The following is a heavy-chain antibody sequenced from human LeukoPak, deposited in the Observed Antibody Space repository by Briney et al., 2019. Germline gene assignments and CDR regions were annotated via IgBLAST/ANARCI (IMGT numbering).Heavy chain of an antibody. V-gene: IGHV1-8*01. CDR1: GYTFTSYD. Sequence: ASVKVSCTASGYTFTSYDINWVRQATGQGLEWMGWMNPNSGNTGYAQKFQGRVTMTRNTSISTAYMELSSLRSEDTAVYYCARASVQLERPYYYYGMDVWGQGTTVTVSS. CDR3: ARASVQLERPYYYYGMDV. J-gene: IGHJ6*02. D-gene: IGHD1-1*01. CDR2: MNPNSGNT.